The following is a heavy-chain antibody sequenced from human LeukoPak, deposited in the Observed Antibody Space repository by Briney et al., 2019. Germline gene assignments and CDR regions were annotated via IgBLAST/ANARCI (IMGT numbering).Heavy chain of an antibody. D-gene: IGHD5-12*01. Sequence: ASETLSLTCAVYGESFSGYFWNWIRQPPGKGLEWIGEINHSGSTSNHNPSLKSRVTMSVDTSKDQFSLKLSSVTAADTAVYYCARKSGYARDYWGQGNLVTVSS. CDR2: INHSGSTS. J-gene: IGHJ4*02. V-gene: IGHV4-34*01. CDR3: ARKSGYARDY. CDR1: GESFSGYF.